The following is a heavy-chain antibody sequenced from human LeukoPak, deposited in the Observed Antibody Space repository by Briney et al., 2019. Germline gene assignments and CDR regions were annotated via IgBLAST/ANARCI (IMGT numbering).Heavy chain of an antibody. Sequence: SETLSLTCTVSGGSISSSSYYWGWIRRPPGKGLEWIGSIYYSGSTYYNPSLKSRVTISVDTSKNQFSLKLSSVTAADTAVYYCARGLRGGANNYDFWSGPHFNWGQGTLVTVSS. D-gene: IGHD3-3*01. V-gene: IGHV4-39*01. J-gene: IGHJ4*02. CDR3: ARGLRGGANNYDFWSGPHFN. CDR1: GGSISSSSYY. CDR2: IYYSGST.